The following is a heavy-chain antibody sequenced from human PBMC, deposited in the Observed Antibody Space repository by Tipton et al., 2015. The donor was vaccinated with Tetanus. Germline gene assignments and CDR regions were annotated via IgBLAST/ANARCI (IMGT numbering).Heavy chain of an antibody. CDR2: ISSSSSYI. V-gene: IGHV3-21*01. CDR1: GFTFSSYS. CDR3: ARKSAGGGMAVDY. Sequence: SLRLSCAASGFTFSSYSMNWVRQAPGKGLEWVSSISSSSSYIYYADSVKGRFTISRDNAKNSLYLQMNSLRAEDTAVYYCARKSAGGGMAVDYWGQGTLVTVSS. D-gene: IGHD3-16*01. J-gene: IGHJ4*02.